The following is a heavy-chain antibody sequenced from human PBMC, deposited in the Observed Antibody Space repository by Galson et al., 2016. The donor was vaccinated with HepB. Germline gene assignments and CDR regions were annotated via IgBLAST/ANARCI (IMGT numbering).Heavy chain of an antibody. CDR3: ARHFGPDYYYYGMDV. D-gene: IGHD3/OR15-3a*01. V-gene: IGHV4-39*01. J-gene: IGHJ6*02. Sequence: ETLSLTCSVSGGSVGSSSYYGGWIRQPPGKGLEWIGSFFFGGSTSYNPSLKSRVAISVDTSKNQFSLKLSPVTAADTAVYYCARHFGPDYYYYGMDVWGQGTTVTVSS. CDR1: GGSVGSSSYY. CDR2: FFFGGST.